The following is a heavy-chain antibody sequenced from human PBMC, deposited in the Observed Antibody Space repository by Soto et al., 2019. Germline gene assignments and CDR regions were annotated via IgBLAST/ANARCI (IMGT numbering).Heavy chain of an antibody. J-gene: IGHJ6*02. CDR1: GFTFSSYG. CDR2: ISYDGSNK. CDR3: ARDGRWLLQMNYYYGMDV. D-gene: IGHD3-22*01. Sequence: GGSLRLSCAASGFTFSSYGMHWVRQAPGKGLEWVAVISYDGSNKYYADSVKGRFTISRDNSKNTLYLQMNSLRAEDTAVYYCARDGRWLLQMNYYYGMDVWGQGTTVTVSS. V-gene: IGHV3-30*03.